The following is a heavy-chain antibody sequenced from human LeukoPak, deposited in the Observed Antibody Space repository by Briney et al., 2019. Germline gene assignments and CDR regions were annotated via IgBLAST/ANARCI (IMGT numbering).Heavy chain of an antibody. CDR2: ISSSSSYI. D-gene: IGHD3-10*01. CDR3: AREHVAYYYGSGSYWFDP. J-gene: IGHJ5*02. Sequence: GGSLRLSCAASGFTFSSYSMNWVRQAPGKGLEWVSSISSSSSYIYYADSVKGGFTISRDNAKNSLYLQMNSLRAGDTAVYYCAREHVAYYYGSGSYWFDPWGQGTLVTVSS. CDR1: GFTFSSYS. V-gene: IGHV3-21*01.